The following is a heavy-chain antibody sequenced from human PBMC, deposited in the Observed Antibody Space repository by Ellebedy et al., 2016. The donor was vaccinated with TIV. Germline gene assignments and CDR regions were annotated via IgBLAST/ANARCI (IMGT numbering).Heavy chain of an antibody. Sequence: ASVKVSCKASGGTFSSYAISWVRQAPGQGLEWMGWISAYNGNTNYAQKLQGRVTMTTDTSTSTAYMELRSLRSDDTAVYYCARADPYYFDYWGQGTLVTVSS. CDR2: ISAYNGNT. J-gene: IGHJ4*02. CDR3: ARADPYYFDY. V-gene: IGHV1-18*01. CDR1: GGTFSSYA.